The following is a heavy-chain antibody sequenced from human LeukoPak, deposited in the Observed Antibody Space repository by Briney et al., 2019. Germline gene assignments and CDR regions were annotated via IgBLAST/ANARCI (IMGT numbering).Heavy chain of an antibody. D-gene: IGHD3-22*01. CDR2: ISSSSTI. V-gene: IGHV3-48*01. CDR1: GFTFSSYS. CDR3: AKDWGGRGYYYDSSGYYFDY. J-gene: IGHJ4*02. Sequence: GGSLRLSCAASGFTFSSYSMNWVRQAPGKGLEWVSYISSSSTIYYADSVKGRFTISRDNAKNSLYLQMNSLRAEDTAVYYCAKDWGGRGYYYDSSGYYFDYWGQGTLVTVSS.